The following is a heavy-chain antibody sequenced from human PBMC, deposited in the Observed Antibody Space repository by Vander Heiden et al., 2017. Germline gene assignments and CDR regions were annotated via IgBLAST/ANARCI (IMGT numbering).Heavy chain of an antibody. CDR3: AKARRGNWNDRSYYYYGMDV. D-gene: IGHD1-1*01. CDR1: GFTFSLYG. J-gene: IGHJ6*02. Sequence: QVQLMESGGGVVQPGMFLRPSSADSGFTFSLYGIHWIRQAPNKELEWVGVISYDGRNKYYADSVKGRFTISRDNSKNTLYLQMNSLRAEDTAVYYCAKARRGNWNDRSYYYYGMDVWGQGTTVTVAS. CDR2: ISYDGRNK. V-gene: IGHV3-30*18.